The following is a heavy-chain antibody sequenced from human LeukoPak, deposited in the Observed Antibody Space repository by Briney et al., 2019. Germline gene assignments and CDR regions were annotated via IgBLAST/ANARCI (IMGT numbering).Heavy chain of an antibody. J-gene: IGHJ2*01. CDR2: ISYDGSNK. CDR1: GFTFSSYA. D-gene: IGHD5-18*01. V-gene: IGHV3-30-3*01. Sequence: GGSLRLSCAASGFTFSSYAMHWVRQAPGKGLEWVAVISYDGSNKYYADSVKGRFTISRDNSKNTLYLQMNSLRAEDTAVYYCARDPQRGYSYVPLGWYFDLWGRGTLVTVSS. CDR3: ARDPQRGYSYVPLGWYFDL.